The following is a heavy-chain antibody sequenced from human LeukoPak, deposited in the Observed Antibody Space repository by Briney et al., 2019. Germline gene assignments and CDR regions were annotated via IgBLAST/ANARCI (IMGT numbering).Heavy chain of an antibody. D-gene: IGHD4-11*01. CDR1: GFTFDSYS. Sequence: GGSLRLSCVVSGFTFDSYSMNWVRQAPGKGLEWISYISNSGSPIYYADSVKGRFTISRDKDKSSLYLQMNSLAVDDTAVYYCARGLALGLTVTPKAFDYWGQGTLVTVSS. CDR3: ARGLALGLTVTPKAFDY. CDR2: ISNSGSPI. J-gene: IGHJ4*02. V-gene: IGHV3-48*01.